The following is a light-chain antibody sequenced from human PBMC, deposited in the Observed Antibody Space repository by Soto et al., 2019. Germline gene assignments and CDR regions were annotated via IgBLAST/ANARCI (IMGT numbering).Light chain of an antibody. V-gene: IGKV3-20*01. CDR2: NSS. Sequence: EIVLTQSPGTLSLSPGERATFSCRASQSVRSNYLAWYQQKPGQAPMLLIYNSSTSATGIPDRFSGSGSGKDFTLTIRRLEPEDFALYYCQHSRDLPQTFGQGTQVEIK. J-gene: IGKJ1*01. CDR1: QSVRSNY. CDR3: QHSRDLPQT.